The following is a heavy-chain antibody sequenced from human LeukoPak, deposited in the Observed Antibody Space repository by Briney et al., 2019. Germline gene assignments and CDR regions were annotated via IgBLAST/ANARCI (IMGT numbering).Heavy chain of an antibody. Sequence: GGSLRLSCAASGFTFSSYAMSWVRQAPGKGLEWVSAISGSGGSTYYADSVKGRFTISRDNSKNTPYLQMNSLRAEDTAVYYCAKGNYDFWSGSLWESLGDAFGIWGQGTMVTVSS. CDR3: AKGNYDFWSGSLWESLGDAFGI. CDR2: ISGSGGST. D-gene: IGHD3-3*01. J-gene: IGHJ3*02. CDR1: GFTFSSYA. V-gene: IGHV3-23*01.